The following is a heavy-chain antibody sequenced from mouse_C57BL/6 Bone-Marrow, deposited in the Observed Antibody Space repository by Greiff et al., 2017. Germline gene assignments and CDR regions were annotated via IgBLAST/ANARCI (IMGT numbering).Heavy chain of an antibody. D-gene: IGHD1-1*01. CDR3: SEDTAVYYCAFYYGSIAYWYFDV. CDR1: YTFSRRVH. J-gene: IGHJ1*03. V-gene: IGHV1-87*01. Sequence: QVHVKQSGPELARPWASVQISCQAFYTFSRRVHFAFRDTTSWMQWVKMRPGQGLEWIGAIYPGNGVTSYNQMFKGKATLTADKSTSTAYMQLSSLTSEDTAVYYCAFYYGSIAYWYFDVWGTGTTGTVSA. CDR2: GQGLEWIG.